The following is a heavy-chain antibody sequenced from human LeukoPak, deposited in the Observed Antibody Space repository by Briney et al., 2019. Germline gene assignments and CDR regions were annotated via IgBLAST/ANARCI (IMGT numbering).Heavy chain of an antibody. CDR2: ISATGLST. J-gene: IGHJ3*01. Sequence: GGSLTLSCTASDFAFTSSGMSWVRQVPGTGLEWVSFISATGLSTYYADSVKGRFTVSRDNSKSTLYLQMNSLRAADTAVYYCAKLMRHMMEDVLDLWGQGTVVTVSS. D-gene: IGHD3-16*01. CDR3: AKLMRHMMEDVLDL. CDR1: DFAFTSSG. V-gene: IGHV3-23*01.